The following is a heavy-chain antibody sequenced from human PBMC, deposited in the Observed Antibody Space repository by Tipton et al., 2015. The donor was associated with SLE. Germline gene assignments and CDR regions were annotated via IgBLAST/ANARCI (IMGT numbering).Heavy chain of an antibody. Sequence: TLSLTCTVSGGSISSSSYYWGWIRQPPGKGLEWIGSIYYSGSTYYNPSLKSRDTISVDTSKNQFSLKLSSVTAADTAVYYCASLFYGDFAYYFDYWGQGTLVTVPS. CDR2: IYYSGST. CDR1: GGSISSSSYY. D-gene: IGHD4-17*01. V-gene: IGHV4-39*07. CDR3: ASLFYGDFAYYFDY. J-gene: IGHJ4*02.